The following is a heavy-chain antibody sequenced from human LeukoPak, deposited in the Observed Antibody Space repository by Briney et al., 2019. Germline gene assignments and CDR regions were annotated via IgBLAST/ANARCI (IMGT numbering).Heavy chain of an antibody. J-gene: IGHJ4*02. CDR3: ARVLRGGYYYDSSGYYWFPNSIFDY. Sequence: ASVTVSFTASGYTFTIYGISWVRQAPGQRLEWMGWISAYNGNTNYAQKLQGRVTMTTDTSTSTAYMELRSLRSDDTAVYYCARVLRGGYYYDSSGYYWFPNSIFDYWGQGTLVTVSS. CDR2: ISAYNGNT. D-gene: IGHD3-22*01. V-gene: IGHV1-18*01. CDR1: GYTFTIYG.